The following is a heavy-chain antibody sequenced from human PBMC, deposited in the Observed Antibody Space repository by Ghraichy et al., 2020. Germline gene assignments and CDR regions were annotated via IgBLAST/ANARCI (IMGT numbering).Heavy chain of an antibody. Sequence: GGSLRLSCAASGFAFSTYAMNWVRLVPGKGLEWVSGISGSGGSTYYADSVKGRFTISRDNFQSKLSLQMNSLTAEDTAIYYCAKGVVGVIIPLDVWGKGTTVTVSS. CDR2: ISGSGGST. CDR1: GFAFSTYA. J-gene: IGHJ6*04. D-gene: IGHD3-3*01. CDR3: AKGVVGVIIPLDV. V-gene: IGHV3-23*01.